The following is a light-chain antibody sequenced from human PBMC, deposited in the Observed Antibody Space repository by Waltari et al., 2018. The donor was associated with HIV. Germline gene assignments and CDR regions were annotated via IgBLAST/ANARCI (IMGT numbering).Light chain of an antibody. J-gene: IGKJ1*01. CDR2: GAS. V-gene: IGKV3-15*01. CDR3: QQYDIWPPAET. CDR1: QSVGSN. Sequence: EIVMTQSPATLSVCPGERVTLPCRASQSVGSNLAWYQQRPGQAPRLLIYGASTRATGIPARFRGSGSGTEFTLTISSLQSEDFAVYYCQQYDIWPPAETFGQGTKVEIK.